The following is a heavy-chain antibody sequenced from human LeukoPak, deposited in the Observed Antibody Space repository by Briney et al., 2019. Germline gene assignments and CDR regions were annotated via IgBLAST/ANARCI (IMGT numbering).Heavy chain of an antibody. J-gene: IGHJ3*02. D-gene: IGHD3-22*01. V-gene: IGHV4-34*01. CDR3: AREPYYYDSSVAVKAFDI. CDR2: INHSGST. CDR1: GGSFSGYY. Sequence: SETLSLTCAVYGGSFSGYYWSWIRQPPGKGLEWIGEINHSGSTNYNPSLKSRVTISVDTSKNQFSLKLSSVTAADTAVCYCAREPYYYDSSVAVKAFDIWGQGTMVTVSS.